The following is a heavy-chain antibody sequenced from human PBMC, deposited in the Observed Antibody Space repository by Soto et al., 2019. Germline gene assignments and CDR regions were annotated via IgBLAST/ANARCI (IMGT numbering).Heavy chain of an antibody. CDR2: ISAYNGDT. CDR3: AREAGSGSYYPEDS. D-gene: IGHD1-26*01. V-gene: IGHV1-18*04. CDR1: GYTFTDYA. J-gene: IGHJ4*02. Sequence: QVQLVQSGAEVKKPGASVKVSCKASGYTFTDYAITWVRQAPGQGLEWMGWISAYNGDTDYAQKFQGRVTMTTDTSTSTAYMELRSLSSDDTAVYYCAREAGSGSYYPEDSWGQGTLVTVSS.